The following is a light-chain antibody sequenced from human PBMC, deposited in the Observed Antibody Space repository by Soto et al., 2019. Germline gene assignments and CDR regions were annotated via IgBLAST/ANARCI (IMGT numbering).Light chain of an antibody. CDR2: AAS. CDR1: QGISSY. Sequence: DIQWTQSPSFLSASVGDRVTITCLASQGISSYLAWYQQKPGKAPKLLIYAASTLQSGVPSRFSGSGSGTEFTLTISSLQAEDGAVYYCQQYYTSPLTCGGGTKVEIK. J-gene: IGKJ4*02. CDR3: QQYYTSPLT. V-gene: IGKV1-9*01.